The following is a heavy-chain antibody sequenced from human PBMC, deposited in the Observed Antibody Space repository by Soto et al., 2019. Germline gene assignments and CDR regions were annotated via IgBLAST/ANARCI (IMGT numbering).Heavy chain of an antibody. Sequence: QVQLVQSGAEVKKPGASVKVSCKASGYTFTSYYMHWVRQAPGQGLDWMGIINPIGGSTSYAQKFQGGVTMTRDTSTSTVYMELSSLRSEDTAVYYCARGRRWLQLSPSFDPWGQGTLVTVSS. J-gene: IGHJ5*02. CDR3: ARGRRWLQLSPSFDP. D-gene: IGHD5-12*01. CDR1: GYTFTSYY. V-gene: IGHV1-46*01. CDR2: INPIGGST.